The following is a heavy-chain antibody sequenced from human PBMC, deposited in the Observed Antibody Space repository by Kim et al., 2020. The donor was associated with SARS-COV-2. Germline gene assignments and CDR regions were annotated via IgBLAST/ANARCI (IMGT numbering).Heavy chain of an antibody. D-gene: IGHD2-2*01. CDR3: SVVPAAMGYYYGMDV. CDR2: IKSKTDGGTT. CDR1: GFTFSNAW. J-gene: IGHJ6*02. Sequence: GGSLRLSCAASGFTFSNAWMSWVRQAPGKGLEWVGRIKSKTDGGTTDYAAPVKGRFTISRDDSKNTLYLQMNSLKTEDTAVYYCSVVPAAMGYYYGMDVCGQGTTVTVSS. V-gene: IGHV3-15*01.